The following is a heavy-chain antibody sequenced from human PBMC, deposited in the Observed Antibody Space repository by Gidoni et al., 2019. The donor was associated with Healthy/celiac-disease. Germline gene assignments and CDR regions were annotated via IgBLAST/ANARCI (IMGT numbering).Heavy chain of an antibody. Sequence: EVQLLASGGGLVQPGGSLRLSCAASGFTFSSYAMSWVRQAPGKGLEWVSAISGSGGSTYYADSVKGRFTISSDNSKNTLYLQMISLRAEDTAVYYCAKPYGGMYYYYYYMDVWGKGTTVTVSS. J-gene: IGHJ6*03. CDR1: GFTFSSYA. V-gene: IGHV3-23*01. D-gene: IGHD3-10*01. CDR2: ISGSGGST. CDR3: AKPYGGMYYYYYYMDV.